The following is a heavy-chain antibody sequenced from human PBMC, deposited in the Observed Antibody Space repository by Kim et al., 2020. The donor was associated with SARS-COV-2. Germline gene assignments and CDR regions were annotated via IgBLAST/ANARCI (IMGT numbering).Heavy chain of an antibody. V-gene: IGHV4-39*01. D-gene: IGHD3-22*01. J-gene: IGHJ3*02. CDR2: ISYSGST. CDR3: ARPYDSSVVSYAFDI. Sequence: ETLSLTCTVSGGSISSSSYYWGWIRQPPGKGLEWIGSISYSGSTYYNPSLKSRVTISVDTSKNQFSLKLSSVTAADTAVYYCARPYDSSVVSYAFDIWGQGTMVTVSS. CDR1: GGSISSSSYY.